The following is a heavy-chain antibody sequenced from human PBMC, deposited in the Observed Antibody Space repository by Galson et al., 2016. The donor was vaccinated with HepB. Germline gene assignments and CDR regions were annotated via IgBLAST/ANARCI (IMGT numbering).Heavy chain of an antibody. CDR3: ARPVFSDAVGRSYYYYYGMDV. J-gene: IGHJ6*02. D-gene: IGHD5/OR15-5a*01. CDR2: MHPNSGNT. CDR1: GYTFTVYE. Sequence: SVKVSCKASGYTFTVYEINWVRQAAGQGLEWMGWMHPNSGNTVYAQKFQGRVTMTRNTSISTAYMELSSLSYEDTAVYYCARPVFSDAVGRSYYYYYGMDVWGQGTTVTVSS. V-gene: IGHV1-8*01.